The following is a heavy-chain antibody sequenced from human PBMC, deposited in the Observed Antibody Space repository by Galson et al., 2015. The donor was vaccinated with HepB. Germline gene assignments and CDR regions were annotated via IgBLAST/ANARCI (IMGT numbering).Heavy chain of an antibody. V-gene: IGHV1-3*01. CDR1: GYSFTSYA. J-gene: IGHJ4*02. D-gene: IGHD3-9*01. CDR2: INADNGNT. CDR3: ARDPHYYDSTGYYCDS. Sequence: SVKVSCKASGYSFTSYAVHWVRQAPGQGLEWVGWINADNGNTKYSQKFQGRVTITRDTSATTAYMELSSLRSEDTAVYYCARDPHYYDSTGYYCDSWGQGTLVIVSS.